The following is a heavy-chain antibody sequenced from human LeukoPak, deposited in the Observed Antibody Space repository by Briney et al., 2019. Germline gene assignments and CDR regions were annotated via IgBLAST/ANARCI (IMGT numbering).Heavy chain of an antibody. CDR3: ARARVGYYGSGSYGTFDY. V-gene: IGHV4-34*01. CDR2: INHSGST. CDR1: GGSFSAYY. Sequence: SETLSLTCAVYGGSFSAYYWSWIRQPPGKGLEWIGEINHSGSTNYNPSLKSRVTISVDTSKNQFSLKLSSVTAADTAVYYCARARVGYYGSGSYGTFDYWGQGTLVTVSS. J-gene: IGHJ4*02. D-gene: IGHD3-10*01.